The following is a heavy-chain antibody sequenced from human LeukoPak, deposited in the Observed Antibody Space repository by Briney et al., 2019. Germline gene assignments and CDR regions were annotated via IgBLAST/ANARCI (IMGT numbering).Heavy chain of an antibody. D-gene: IGHD3-10*01. Sequence: PGGSLRLSCAASGFTFSSYWMSWVRQAPGKRLEWVANIKQDGSEKYYVDSVKGRFTISRDNAKNSLYLQMNSLRAEDTAVYYCATVGVYYYMDVWGKGTTVTISS. CDR1: GFTFSSYW. J-gene: IGHJ6*03. CDR3: ATVGVYYYMDV. V-gene: IGHV3-7*03. CDR2: IKQDGSEK.